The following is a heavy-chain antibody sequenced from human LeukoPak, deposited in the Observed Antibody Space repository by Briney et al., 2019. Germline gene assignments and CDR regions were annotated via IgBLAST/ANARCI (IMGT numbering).Heavy chain of an antibody. CDR1: GGSVSTSGCY. CDR2: LHYSGSS. V-gene: IGHV4-39*07. J-gene: IGHJ3*02. CDR3: ARDCDGAYDFNTFDI. Sequence: PSETLSLTCSVSGGSVSTSGCYWGWIRQPPGKGLEFIGALHYSGSSHYNPSLESRVTISVDTSKNQFFLKVNSVTSADTAIYYCARDCDGAYDFNTFDIWGQGTMVTVSS. D-gene: IGHD5-12*01.